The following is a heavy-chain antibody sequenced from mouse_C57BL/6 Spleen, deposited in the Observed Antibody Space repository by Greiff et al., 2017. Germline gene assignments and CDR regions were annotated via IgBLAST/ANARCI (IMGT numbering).Heavy chain of an antibody. D-gene: IGHD2-5*01. V-gene: IGHV5-4*01. CDR1: GFTFSSYA. CDR2: IRDGGSYT. Sequence: EVQVVESGGGLVKPGGSLKLSCAASGFTFSSYAMSWVRQTPEKRLEWVATIRDGGSYTYYPDNVKGRFTISRDNAKNNLYLQLSHLKSEDTAMYYCERAYYSNYGGAMDYWGQGTSVTVSS. J-gene: IGHJ4*01. CDR3: ERAYYSNYGGAMDY.